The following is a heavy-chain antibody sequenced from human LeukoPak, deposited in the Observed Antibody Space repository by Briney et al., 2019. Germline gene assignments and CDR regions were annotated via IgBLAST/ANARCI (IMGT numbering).Heavy chain of an antibody. D-gene: IGHD6-13*01. V-gene: IGHV3-7*01. J-gene: IGHJ6*03. CDR3: ARVAAAGIYYYYYIDV. CDR2: IKQDGSEK. Sequence: GGSLRLSCAASGFTFSSYGMSWVRQAPGKGLEWVANIKQDGSEKYYVDSVKGRFTISRDNAKNSLYLQMNSLRAEDTAVYYCARVAAAGIYYYYYIDVWGKGTTVTVSS. CDR1: GFTFSSYG.